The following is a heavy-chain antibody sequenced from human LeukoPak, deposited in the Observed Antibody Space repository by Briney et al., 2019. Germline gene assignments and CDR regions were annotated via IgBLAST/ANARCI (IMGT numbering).Heavy chain of an antibody. J-gene: IGHJ6*02. CDR1: GFTFNRYW. CDR3: ARGPPGYYNGMSV. V-gene: IGHV3-74*01. CDR2: INSDGSIT. Sequence: GGSLSFSCAASGFTFNRYWMHWVRQAPGKGLVWVPHINSDGSITSYAESVKGRFTVSRDNAKNTLYLQMDSLRAEDTAVYYCARGPPGYYNGMSVWGQGTTVSVSS.